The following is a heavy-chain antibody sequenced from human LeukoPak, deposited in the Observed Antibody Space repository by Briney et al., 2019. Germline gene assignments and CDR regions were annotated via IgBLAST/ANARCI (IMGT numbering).Heavy chain of an antibody. Sequence: GGSLRLSCAASGFTLSRYWMSWVRQTPGKGLEWVANIKHDGSEKYYVDSVKGRFTISRDNAKNSLYLQMNSLRAEDTAVYYCASSIAAVFDYWGQGTLVTVSS. V-gene: IGHV3-7*02. CDR2: IKHDGSEK. CDR1: GFTLSRYW. CDR3: ASSIAAVFDY. D-gene: IGHD6-13*01. J-gene: IGHJ4*02.